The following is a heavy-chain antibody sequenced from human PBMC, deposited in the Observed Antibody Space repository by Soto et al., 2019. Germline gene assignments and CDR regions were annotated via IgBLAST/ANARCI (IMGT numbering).Heavy chain of an antibody. CDR2: INPDSGGT. CDR1: GYSFTGDN. Sequence: ASVKVSCKASGYSFTGDNIHWVRQAPGQGLEWIGWINPDSGGTNYAQKFQGRVTMTTDTSIRTGYMEVDSLRSDDAAVYYCAREYRSAWFDFWGRGTLV. D-gene: IGHD6-19*01. CDR3: AREYRSAWFDF. V-gene: IGHV1-2*02. J-gene: IGHJ4*02.